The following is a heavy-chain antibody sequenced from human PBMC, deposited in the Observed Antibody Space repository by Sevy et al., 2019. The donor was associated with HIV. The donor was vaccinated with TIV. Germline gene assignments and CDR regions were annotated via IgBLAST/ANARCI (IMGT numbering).Heavy chain of an antibody. J-gene: IGHJ4*02. CDR2: LSFGCGKI. V-gene: IGHV3-23*01. CDR3: AREGCTRPHDY. CDR1: GFAFYDYS. Sequence: GGSLRLSCAASGFAFYDYSMSWIRQAPGKGLEWVATLSFGCGKINYADSVKGRFTISRDNSKNSFYLQMDNLRVEDTALYYCAREGCTRPHDYWGQGTRVTDSS. D-gene: IGHD2-8*01.